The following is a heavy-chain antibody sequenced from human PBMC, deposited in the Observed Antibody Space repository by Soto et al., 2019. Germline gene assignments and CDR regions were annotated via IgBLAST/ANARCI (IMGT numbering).Heavy chain of an antibody. V-gene: IGHV3-11*01. CDR2: ISSSGSTI. D-gene: IGHD3-16*02. J-gene: IGHJ4*02. CDR3: ARRPLNYDDIWGSYRYGGYFDY. Sequence: QVQLVESGGGLVKPGGSLRLSCAASGFTFSDYYMSWIRQAPGKGLEWVSYISSSGSTIYYADSVKGRFTISRDNAKNSLYLQMNRLRAEDTAVYYCARRPLNYDDIWGSYRYGGYFDYWGQGTLVTVSS. CDR1: GFTFSDYY.